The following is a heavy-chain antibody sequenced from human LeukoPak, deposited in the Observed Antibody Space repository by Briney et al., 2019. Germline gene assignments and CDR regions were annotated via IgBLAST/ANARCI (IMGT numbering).Heavy chain of an antibody. Sequence: PGGSLRLSCTASGFTFSNAWMNWVRQAPGKGLEWVANIKQNGSEKYYVDSVKGRFTISRDNAKNSLYLQMNSLRAEDTAVYYCARGQIVGAPYYYYMDVWGKGTTVTVSS. D-gene: IGHD1-26*01. CDR3: ARGQIVGAPYYYYMDV. CDR1: GFTFSNAW. J-gene: IGHJ6*03. CDR2: IKQNGSEK. V-gene: IGHV3-7*01.